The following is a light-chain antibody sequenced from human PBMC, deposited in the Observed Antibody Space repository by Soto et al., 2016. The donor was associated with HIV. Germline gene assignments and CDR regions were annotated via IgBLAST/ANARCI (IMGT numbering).Light chain of an antibody. CDR1: NIGSKS. CDR3: QVWDTISDPSVV. CDR2: DES. Sequence: SYELTQPPSVSVAPGKTARITCGGNNIGSKSVHWYQQKPGQAPVLVVYDESDRPSGIPERFPASKSGNTAALTISRVEAGDEADYYCQVWDTISDPSVVFGGGTKLTVL. J-gene: IGLJ2*01. V-gene: IGLV3-21*01.